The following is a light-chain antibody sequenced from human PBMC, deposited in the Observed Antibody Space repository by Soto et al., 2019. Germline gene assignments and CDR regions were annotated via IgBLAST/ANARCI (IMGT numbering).Light chain of an antibody. CDR1: QSVSSY. J-gene: IGKJ5*01. CDR3: QQYNHWPPIT. Sequence: EIELTQAPTSLGLYRGERSTLYCRASQSVSSYLAWYQQTPGQAPRLLIYGASTRATGIPVRFSGSGSGTEFTLTIISLQSEDFAVYYCQQYNHWPPITFGQGTRLEIK. CDR2: GAS. V-gene: IGKV3-15*01.